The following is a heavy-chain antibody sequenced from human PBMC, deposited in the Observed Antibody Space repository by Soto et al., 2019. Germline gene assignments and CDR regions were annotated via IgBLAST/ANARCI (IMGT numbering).Heavy chain of an antibody. CDR3: ARLEGLAKISYYFDF. CDR1: DDSINSDKYY. J-gene: IGHJ4*02. V-gene: IGHV4-39*01. Sequence: SETLSLTCSVSDDSINSDKYYWGWIRQPPGKGLEWIGSVYYRGNAYYNPSLQTRVTISLDKSKSQFSLKLNSVTAADSAVYFCARLEGLAKISYYFDFWGPGALVTVS. CDR2: VYYRGNA. D-gene: IGHD3-9*01.